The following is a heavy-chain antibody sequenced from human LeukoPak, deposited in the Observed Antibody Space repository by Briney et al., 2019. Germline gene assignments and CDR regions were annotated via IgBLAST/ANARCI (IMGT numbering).Heavy chain of an antibody. V-gene: IGHV4-30-2*01. Sequence: SQTLSLTCAVSGGSISSGDYSWSWIRQPPGKGLEWIGYIYHSGSTYYNPSLKSRVTISVDTSKNQFSLKLSSVTAADTAVYYCARERLGMEGYFDYWGQGTLVTVSS. J-gene: IGHJ4*02. D-gene: IGHD7-27*01. CDR3: ARERLGMEGYFDY. CDR2: IYHSGST. CDR1: GGSISSGDYS.